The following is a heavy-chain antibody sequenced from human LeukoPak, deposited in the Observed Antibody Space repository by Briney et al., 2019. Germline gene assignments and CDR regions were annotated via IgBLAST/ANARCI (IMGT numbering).Heavy chain of an antibody. CDR1: GGSFSGYY. Sequence: SETLSLTCAVYGGSFSGYYWSWIRQPPGKGLEWIGSIFYSGNTYDNPSLKSRVTISVDTSKNQFSLKLDSVTAADTAVYYCARHRSKWLQSSFDYWGQGTLVTASS. CDR3: ARHRSKWLQSSFDY. J-gene: IGHJ4*02. V-gene: IGHV4-34*12. CDR2: IFYSGNT. D-gene: IGHD5-24*01.